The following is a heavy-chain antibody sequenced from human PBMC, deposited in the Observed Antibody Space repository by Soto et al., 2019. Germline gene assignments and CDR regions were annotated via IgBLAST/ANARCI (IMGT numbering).Heavy chain of an antibody. D-gene: IGHD3-3*01. V-gene: IGHV1-18*04. CDR3: ARSRXLDFWSGYPGDYYGMDV. Sequence: ASVKVSCKASGYTFTSYGISWVRQAPGQGLEWMGWISAYNGNTNYAQKLQGRVTMTTDTSTSTAYMELRSLRSDDTAVYYCARSRXLDFWSGYPGDYYGMDVWGQGTTVTVSS. CDR2: ISAYNGNT. CDR1: GYTFTSYG. J-gene: IGHJ6*02.